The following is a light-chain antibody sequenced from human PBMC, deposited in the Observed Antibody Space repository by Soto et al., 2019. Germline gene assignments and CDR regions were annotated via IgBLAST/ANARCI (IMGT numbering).Light chain of an antibody. Sequence: EIVLTQSPGTLSLSPGDRGTLSCRASQNLGTLYLAWFQQKSGQAPRLLIYSASRRATGIPDRFTGSGSGTDFTLTINRVEPEDFAVYFCQQYDGSPRTFGQGTKVDIK. V-gene: IGKV3-20*01. CDR1: QNLGTLY. CDR3: QQYDGSPRT. CDR2: SAS. J-gene: IGKJ1*01.